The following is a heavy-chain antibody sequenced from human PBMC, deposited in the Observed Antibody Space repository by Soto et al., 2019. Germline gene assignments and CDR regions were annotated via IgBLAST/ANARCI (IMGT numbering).Heavy chain of an antibody. CDR3: ARAVLRFLEWSTYLGSGFYYYGMDV. CDR1: GYTFTSYG. Sequence: ASVKVSCKASGYTFTSYGISWVRQAPGQGLEWMGWISAYNGNTNYAQKLQGRVTMTTDTSTSTAYMELRSLRSDDTAVYYCARAVLRFLEWSTYLGSGFYYYGMDVWGQGTTVTVSS. D-gene: IGHD3-3*01. V-gene: IGHV1-18*01. J-gene: IGHJ6*02. CDR2: ISAYNGNT.